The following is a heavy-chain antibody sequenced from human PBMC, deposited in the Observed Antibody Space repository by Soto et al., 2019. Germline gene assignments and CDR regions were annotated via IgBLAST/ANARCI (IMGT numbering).Heavy chain of an antibody. Sequence: PSETLSLTCTVCGGSICSGDYYGSWIRQPPGKGLEWIGYIYYSGSTYYNPSLKSRVTISVDTSKNQFSLNLSSVTAADTAVYYCARHLPYCGGDCYSLDYWGQGTLVTVSS. D-gene: IGHD2-21*02. V-gene: IGHV4-30-4*01. CDR1: GGSICSGDYY. CDR2: IYYSGST. J-gene: IGHJ4*02. CDR3: ARHLPYCGGDCYSLDY.